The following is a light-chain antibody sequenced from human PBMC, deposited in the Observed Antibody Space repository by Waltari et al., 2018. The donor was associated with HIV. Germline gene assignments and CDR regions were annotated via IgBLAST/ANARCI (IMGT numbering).Light chain of an antibody. Sequence: QSVLTPPPSVSAAPGQTVTISCSGSSSNIGDNSVTWYQQLPGTAPKLLIYDNNKRPSGIPDRFSASKSGTSATLGITGLQTGDEANYYCGTWDSSLSAGLFGGGTKLTVL. CDR3: GTWDSSLSAGL. V-gene: IGLV1-51*01. CDR1: SSNIGDNS. CDR2: DNN. J-gene: IGLJ2*01.